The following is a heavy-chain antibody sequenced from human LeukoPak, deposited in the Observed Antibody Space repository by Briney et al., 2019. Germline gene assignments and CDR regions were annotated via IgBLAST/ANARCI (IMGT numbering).Heavy chain of an antibody. D-gene: IGHD3-22*01. CDR2: IRYDGSNK. J-gene: IGHJ3*02. CDR3: ANRPGYDSSGYPINDAFDI. CDR1: GFTFSSYG. Sequence: GGSLRLSCAASGFTFSSYGMHWVRQAPGKGLEWVAFIRYDGSNKYYADSVKGRFTISRDNSKNTLYLQMNSLRAEDTAVYYCANRPGYDSSGYPINDAFDIWGQGTMVTVSS. V-gene: IGHV3-30*02.